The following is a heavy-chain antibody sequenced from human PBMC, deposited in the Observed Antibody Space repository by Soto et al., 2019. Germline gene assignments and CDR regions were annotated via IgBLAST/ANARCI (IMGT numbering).Heavy chain of an antibody. CDR2: INHSGST. CDR1: GGSFSGYY. D-gene: IGHD3-10*01. V-gene: IGHV4-34*01. J-gene: IGHJ4*02. Sequence: SETLSLTCAVYGGSFSGYYWSWIHQPPGKGLEWIGEINHSGSTNYNPSLKSRVTISVDTSKNQFSLKLSSVTAADTAVYYCARGTSLLLWFGESALDYWGQGTLVTVSS. CDR3: ARGTSLLLWFGESALDY.